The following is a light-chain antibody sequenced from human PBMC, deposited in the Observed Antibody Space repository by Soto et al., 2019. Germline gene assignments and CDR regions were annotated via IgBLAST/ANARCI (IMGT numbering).Light chain of an antibody. Sequence: ELVLTQSPATLSVSPGERATLSCRASQSISSLLAWYQQKPGQAPRLLIYGASTRATGIPATFSGSGSGTDFTLTISSLQSEDFAVYYCQQYYDWPITFGQGTRLDIK. CDR1: QSISSL. CDR3: QQYYDWPIT. V-gene: IGKV3-15*01. J-gene: IGKJ5*01. CDR2: GAS.